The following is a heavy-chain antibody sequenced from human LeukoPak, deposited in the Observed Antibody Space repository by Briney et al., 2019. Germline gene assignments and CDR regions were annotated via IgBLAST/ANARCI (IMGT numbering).Heavy chain of an antibody. CDR1: GYSIRDGYY. CDR2: IDHSGTT. Sequence: SETLSLTCTVSGYSIRDGYYWGWIRQSPGKGLEWIGSIDHSGTTHYNPSLKSRFTISLDTSKNQLSLKLRSVTAADTAVYYCARVALLAADLYYFDYWGQGTLVTVSS. CDR3: ARVALLAADLYYFDY. D-gene: IGHD6-13*01. V-gene: IGHV4-38-2*02. J-gene: IGHJ4*02.